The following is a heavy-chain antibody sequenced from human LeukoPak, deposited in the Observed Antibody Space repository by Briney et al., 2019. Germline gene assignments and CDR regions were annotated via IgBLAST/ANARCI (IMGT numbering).Heavy chain of an antibody. J-gene: IGHJ6*02. D-gene: IGHD3-22*01. V-gene: IGHV3-48*03. Sequence: GGSLRLSCTASAFTFSSYEMNWVRQAPGKGLEWVSYISSSGLTIYYADSVRGRFTISRDNAKNSLYLQMNSLRAEDTAVYYCARQTHSYDTNYYYEMDVWGQGTTVTVSS. CDR3: ARQTHSYDTNYYYEMDV. CDR2: ISSSGLTI. CDR1: AFTFSSYE.